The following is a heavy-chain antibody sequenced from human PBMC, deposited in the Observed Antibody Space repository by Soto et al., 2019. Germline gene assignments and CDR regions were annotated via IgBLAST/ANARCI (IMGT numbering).Heavy chain of an antibody. D-gene: IGHD6-6*01. CDR3: ARLPYSSSSVWFDP. V-gene: IGHV4-39*01. Sequence: QLQLQESGPGLVKPSETLSRTCTVSGGSISSSSYYWGWIRQPPGTGLEWIGSIYYSGSTYYNPSLKSRVTISVDTSKNQFSLKLSSMTAADTAVYYCARLPYSSSSVWFDPWGQGTLVTVSS. J-gene: IGHJ5*02. CDR1: GGSISSSSYY. CDR2: IYYSGST.